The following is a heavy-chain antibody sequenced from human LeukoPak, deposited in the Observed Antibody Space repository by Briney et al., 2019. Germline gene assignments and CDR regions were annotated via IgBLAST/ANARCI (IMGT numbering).Heavy chain of an antibody. Sequence: SETLSLTCSVFGGCISSGDYYWSCSRQPPGKGLEWICYIYYSVSTYYNPSFKSRVTISVDPTNNQFSLKLRSVTAADTAVYYCARGPTMFAYWGQGTLVTVYS. CDR3: ARGPTMFAY. CDR2: IYYSVST. D-gene: IGHD4/OR15-4a*01. J-gene: IGHJ4*02. V-gene: IGHV4-30-4*01. CDR1: GGCISSGDYY.